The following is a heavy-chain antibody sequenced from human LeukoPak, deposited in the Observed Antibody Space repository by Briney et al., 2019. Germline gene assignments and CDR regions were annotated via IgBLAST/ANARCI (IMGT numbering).Heavy chain of an antibody. CDR1: GGSISSSSYY. Sequence: SETLSLTCTVSGGSISSSSYYWGWIRQPPGKGLEWIGSIYYSGSIYCNPSLKSRVTISVDTSKNQFSLKLSSVTAADTAVYYCARRLSSSWNDAFDIWGQGTMVTVSS. CDR3: ARRLSSSWNDAFDI. J-gene: IGHJ3*02. D-gene: IGHD6-13*01. CDR2: IYYSGSI. V-gene: IGHV4-39*01.